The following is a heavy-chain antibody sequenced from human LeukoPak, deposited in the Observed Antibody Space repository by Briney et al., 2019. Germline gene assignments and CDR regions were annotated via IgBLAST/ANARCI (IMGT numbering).Heavy chain of an antibody. CDR3: ARPNRRIAYCGGDCYTHYYYYGMDV. CDR1: GYTFTGYY. V-gene: IGHV1-2*02. CDR2: INPNSGGT. Sequence: GASVKVSCKASGYTFTGYYMHWVRQAPGQGLEWMGWINPNSGGTNYAQKFQGRVTMTRDTSISTAYMELSRLRSDDTAVYYCARPNRRIAYCGGDCYTHYYYYGMDVWGQGTTVTVSS. J-gene: IGHJ6*02. D-gene: IGHD2-21*02.